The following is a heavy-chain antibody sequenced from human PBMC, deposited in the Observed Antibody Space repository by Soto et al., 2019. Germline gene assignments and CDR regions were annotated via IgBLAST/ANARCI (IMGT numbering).Heavy chain of an antibody. CDR1: GGSIRSDY. Sequence: QVQLQESGPGLVKPSETLSLTCTVSGGSIRSDYWSWIRQPPGKGLEWIGYIYYSGSTNYNPSLMRRVTISVDTCNNQFSLKLGSVSVADTSVYYWARIGEDDTFGWFDPWGQGTLVTVSS. CDR3: ARIGEDDTFGWFDP. D-gene: IGHD3-16*01. V-gene: IGHV4-59*01. J-gene: IGHJ5*02. CDR2: IYYSGST.